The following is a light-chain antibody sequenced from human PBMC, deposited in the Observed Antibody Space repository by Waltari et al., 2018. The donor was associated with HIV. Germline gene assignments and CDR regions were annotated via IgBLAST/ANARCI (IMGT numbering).Light chain of an antibody. Sequence: DIQMTQSPSTLSASVGDRVSITCRASQSISSSLAWYQQKPGKVPKLLIYKASTLESGVPSSFSGSGSGTQFTLTISSLQPDDFATYYCQQYGRSRTFGQGTKVDIK. CDR1: QSISSS. J-gene: IGKJ1*01. CDR2: KAS. CDR3: QQYGRSRT. V-gene: IGKV1-5*03.